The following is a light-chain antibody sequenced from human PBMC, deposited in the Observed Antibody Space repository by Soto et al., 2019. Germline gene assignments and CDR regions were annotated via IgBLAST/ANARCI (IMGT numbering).Light chain of an antibody. J-gene: IGKJ1*01. CDR3: QQYYSLPWT. CDR2: WAS. V-gene: IGKV4-1*01. Sequence: DIVMTQSPDSLAVSLGERATINCKSSQSVLYNSKNYLVSYQQKPGQPPQLLIYWASTRGSGAPDRFSGSGSGTDFPRTISSLQAEDVADYYCQQYYSLPWTLGQGTKLEIK. CDR1: QSVLYNSKNY.